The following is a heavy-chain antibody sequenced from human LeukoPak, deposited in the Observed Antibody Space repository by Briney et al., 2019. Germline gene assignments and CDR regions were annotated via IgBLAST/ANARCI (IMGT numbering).Heavy chain of an antibody. CDR3: ASQALLGEIVLTN. V-gene: IGHV4-34*01. CDR1: GGSFSGYY. J-gene: IGHJ4*02. D-gene: IGHD3-9*01. Sequence: SETLSLTCAVYGGSFSGYYWSWIRQPPGKGLEWIGEINHSGSTNYNPSLKSRVTISVGTSKNQFSLKLSSVTAADTAVYYCASQALLGEIVLTNWGQGTLVTVSS. CDR2: INHSGST.